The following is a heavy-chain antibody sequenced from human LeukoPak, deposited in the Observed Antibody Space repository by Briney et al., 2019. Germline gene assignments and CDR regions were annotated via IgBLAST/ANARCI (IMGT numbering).Heavy chain of an antibody. CDR2: IRQDGSEK. CDR3: TGINYFDY. J-gene: IGHJ4*02. V-gene: IGHV3-7*01. Sequence: GGSLRLSCAASGFTFSSYWMSWVRRAPGKGLEWVANIRQDGSEKYYVDSVKGRFTISRDNAKNSLYLQMNSLRAEDTAVYYCTGINYFDYWGQGTLVTVSS. CDR1: GFTFSSYW. D-gene: IGHD1-14*01.